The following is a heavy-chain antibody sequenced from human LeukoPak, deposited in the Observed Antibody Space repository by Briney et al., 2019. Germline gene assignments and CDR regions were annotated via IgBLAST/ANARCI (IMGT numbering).Heavy chain of an antibody. CDR3: TRDSLLNSGYHFFDY. Sequence: GGSLRFSCAATGFTFVDYGMHWVRQAPGKGLEWVSGIRWSSGTIGYADSVKGRFIISRDNAKNSLYLQMNSLRAEDTALYYCTRDSLLNSGYHFFDYWGQGTLVSVSS. CDR2: IRWSSGTI. D-gene: IGHD3-22*01. V-gene: IGHV3-9*01. J-gene: IGHJ4*02. CDR1: GFTFVDYG.